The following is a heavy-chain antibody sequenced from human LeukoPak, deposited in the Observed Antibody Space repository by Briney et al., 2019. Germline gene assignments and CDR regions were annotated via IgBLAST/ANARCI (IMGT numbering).Heavy chain of an antibody. D-gene: IGHD4/OR15-4a*01. CDR1: GFTVSSNY. CDR2: LYGGGST. CDR3: ARRAGAYSHPYDY. Sequence: GGSLRLSCAASGFTVSSNYMSWVRQAPGKGLEWVSVLYGGGSTYYADSVKGRFTISRDNSKNTLYLQMNSLRAEDTAVYYCARRAGAYSHPYDYWGQGTLVTVSS. J-gene: IGHJ4*02. V-gene: IGHV3-53*01.